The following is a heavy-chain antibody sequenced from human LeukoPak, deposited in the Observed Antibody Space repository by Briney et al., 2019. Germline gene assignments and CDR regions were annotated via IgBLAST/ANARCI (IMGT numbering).Heavy chain of an antibody. D-gene: IGHD6-19*01. Sequence: PGGSLRLSCAASGFAFSDYGMHWVRQAPGKGLEWVAVISYDGSNKYYADSVKGRFTISRDNSKNTGYLQMNSLRGDDTAVYYCAKSTGYSSGWFDYWGQGTLVTVS. CDR2: ISYDGSNK. J-gene: IGHJ4*02. CDR3: AKSTGYSSGWFDY. V-gene: IGHV3-30*18. CDR1: GFAFSDYG.